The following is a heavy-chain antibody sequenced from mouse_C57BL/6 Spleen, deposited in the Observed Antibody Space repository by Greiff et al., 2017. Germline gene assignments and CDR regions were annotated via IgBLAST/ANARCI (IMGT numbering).Heavy chain of an antibody. D-gene: IGHD2-1*01. CDR3: ARRCYGSGGDDTIDY. CDR2: IYPGDGDT. Sequence: QVQLQQSGAELVKPGASVKISCKASGYAFSSYWMNWVKQRPGKGLEWIGQIYPGDGDTNYNGKFKGKATLTADKSSSTAYMQHNSLTTEYSAVYFWARRCYGSGGDDTIDYWGQGTSVTVSS. V-gene: IGHV1-80*01. CDR1: GYAFSSYW. J-gene: IGHJ4*01.